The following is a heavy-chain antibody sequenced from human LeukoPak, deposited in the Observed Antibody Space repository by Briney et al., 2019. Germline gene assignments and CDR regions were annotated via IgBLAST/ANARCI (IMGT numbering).Heavy chain of an antibody. V-gene: IGHV1-18*01. CDR3: ARESYYCTNGVCSMTKGWFDP. Sequence: ASVKVSCKASGYTFTSYGVNWVRQAPGQGLEWMGWISAYNGHTNYAQKLQGRVTMTTDTSTSTLYMELRSLRSEDTAVYYCARESYYCTNGVCSMTKGWFDPRGQGTLVTVSS. D-gene: IGHD2-8*01. CDR2: ISAYNGHT. J-gene: IGHJ5*02. CDR1: GYTFTSYG.